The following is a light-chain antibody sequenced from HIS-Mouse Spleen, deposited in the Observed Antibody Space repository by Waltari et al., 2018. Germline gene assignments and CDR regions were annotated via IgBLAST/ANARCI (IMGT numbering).Light chain of an antibody. Sequence: AIRMTQSPSSLSASTGDRVTITCRPSQGISSYLDWYQQKPGKAPKLLFYAASTLQSGVPSRCSGSGSGTDFSLTISCLQSEDFATYYCQQYYSYPFFGGGTKVEIK. V-gene: IGKV1-8*01. CDR3: QQYYSYPF. CDR2: AAS. CDR1: QGISSY. J-gene: IGKJ4*01.